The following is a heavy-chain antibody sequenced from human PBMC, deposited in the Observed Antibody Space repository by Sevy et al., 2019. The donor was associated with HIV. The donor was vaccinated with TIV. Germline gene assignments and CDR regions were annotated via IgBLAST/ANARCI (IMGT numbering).Heavy chain of an antibody. CDR1: GFRFSSYE. D-gene: IGHD4-17*01. J-gene: IGHJ4*02. CDR2: ISNSGTNR. Sequence: EGSLRLSCAASGFRFSSYEMNWVRQAPGKGLEWVASISNSGTNRYYSDSVRGRFTISRDTAKNSLYLQMNSLRAEDTAVYYCARDLPPSATTVAHFDYWGQGTLVTVSS. V-gene: IGHV3-48*03. CDR3: ARDLPPSATTVAHFDY.